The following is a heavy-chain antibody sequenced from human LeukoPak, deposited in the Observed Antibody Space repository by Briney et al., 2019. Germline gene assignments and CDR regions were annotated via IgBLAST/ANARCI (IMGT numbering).Heavy chain of an antibody. CDR2: IIPIFGTA. J-gene: IGHJ6*03. CDR3: ARTVPPPYYYMDV. V-gene: IGHV1-69*13. CDR1: GYTLTELS. D-gene: IGHD4-11*01. Sequence: SVKVSCKVSGYTLTELSMHWVRQAPGQGLEWMGGIIPIFGTANYAQKFQGRVTITADESTSTAYMELSSLRSEDTAVYYCARTVPPPYYYMDVWGKGTTVTVSS.